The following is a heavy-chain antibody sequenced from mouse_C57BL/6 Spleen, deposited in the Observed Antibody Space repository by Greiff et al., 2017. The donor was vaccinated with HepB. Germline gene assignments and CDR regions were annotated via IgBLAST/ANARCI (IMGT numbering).Heavy chain of an antibody. CDR3: TTKSGYYGWFAY. CDR1: GFNIKDDY. CDR2: IDPENGDT. Sequence: EVQLQQSGAELVRPGASVKLSCTASGFNIKDDYMHWVKQRPEQGLEWIGWIDPENGDTEYASKFQGKATITADTSSNTAYLQLSSLTSEDTAVYYCTTKSGYYGWFAYWVQGTLVTVSA. V-gene: IGHV14-4*01. D-gene: IGHD2-3*01. J-gene: IGHJ3*01.